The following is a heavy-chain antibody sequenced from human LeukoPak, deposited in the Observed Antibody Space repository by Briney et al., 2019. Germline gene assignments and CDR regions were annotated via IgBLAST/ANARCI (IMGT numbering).Heavy chain of an antibody. CDR3: ARAWPFDY. CDR1: GFTFSSYV. J-gene: IGHJ4*02. CDR2: IYSGGST. Sequence: GGSLRLSCAASGFTFSSYVMTWVRQAPGKGLEWVSLIYSGGSTYYADSVKGRFTIFKDNSKNTLYLQMNSLRAEDTAVYYCARAWPFDYWGQGTLVTVSS. V-gene: IGHV3-53*01.